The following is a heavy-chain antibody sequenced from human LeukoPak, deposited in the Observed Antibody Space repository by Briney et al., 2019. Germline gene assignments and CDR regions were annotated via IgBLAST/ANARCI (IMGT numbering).Heavy chain of an antibody. V-gene: IGHV1-2*02. CDR2: INPNSGGT. J-gene: IGHJ4*02. CDR1: GYTFTGYY. D-gene: IGHD6-6*01. Sequence: ASVKVSCKASGYTFTGYYMHWVRQAPGQGLEWMGWINPNSGGTNYAQKFQGRVTMTRDTSISTAYMELSRLRSDDTAVYYCARGRLAARSAPDYWGQGTLLSVS. CDR3: ARGRLAARSAPDY.